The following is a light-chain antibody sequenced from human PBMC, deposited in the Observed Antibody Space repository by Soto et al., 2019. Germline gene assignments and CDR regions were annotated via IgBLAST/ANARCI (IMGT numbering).Light chain of an antibody. CDR3: QQSDSPPRT. J-gene: IGKJ1*01. Sequence: DIQMTQSPSSLSASVGDRVTITCRASQSISNYLNWYQQKPGKAPKLLMYAASSLQSGVPSRFGGSGSGTEFTLTISSLQPEDFATYYCQQSDSPPRTFGQGTKVEIK. CDR2: AAS. CDR1: QSISNY. V-gene: IGKV1-39*01.